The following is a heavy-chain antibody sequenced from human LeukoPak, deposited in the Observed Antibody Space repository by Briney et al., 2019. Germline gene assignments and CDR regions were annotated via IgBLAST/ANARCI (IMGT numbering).Heavy chain of an antibody. CDR3: ARDSPDYSNGSGSH. J-gene: IGHJ1*01. D-gene: IGHD3-22*01. CDR2: ISSSGTTI. V-gene: IGHV3-48*03. CDR1: GFTFISYE. Sequence: PGGSLRLSCAASGFTFISYEMNWVRQAPGKGLEWVSQISSSGTTIYYADSVKGRFTISRDNAKNSLYLQMNSLRAEDTAVYYCARDSPDYSNGSGSHLGQGTLVTVSS.